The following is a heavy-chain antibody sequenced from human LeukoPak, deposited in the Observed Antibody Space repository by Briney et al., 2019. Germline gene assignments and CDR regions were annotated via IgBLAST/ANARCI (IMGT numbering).Heavy chain of an antibody. CDR2: ISSSSSYI. V-gene: IGHV3-21*04. CDR1: GFTFSSYS. J-gene: IGHJ4*02. D-gene: IGHD3-22*01. Sequence: GGSLRLSCAASGFTFSSYSMNWVRQAPGKGLEWVSSISSSSSYIYYADSVKGRFTISRDNSKNTLYLQMNSLRAEDTAVYYCAYYYDSSGYFYWGQGTLVTVSS. CDR3: AYYYDSSGYFY.